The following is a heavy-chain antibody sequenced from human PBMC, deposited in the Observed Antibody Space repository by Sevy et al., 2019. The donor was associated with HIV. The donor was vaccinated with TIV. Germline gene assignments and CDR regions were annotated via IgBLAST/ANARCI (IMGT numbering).Heavy chain of an antibody. J-gene: IGHJ4*02. D-gene: IGHD3-22*01. CDR1: GYSISSGYY. Sequence: SDTLSLTCAVSGYSISSGYYWGWIRQPPGKGLEWIGNIFHGGSSGSTYYNPSLKSRLTISVDTSKNQFSLKLSSVTAADTAVYYCARCYYDSSGKYYLDYWGQGTLVTVSS. CDR3: ARCYYDSSGKYYLDY. V-gene: IGHV4-38-2*01. CDR2: IFHGGSSGST.